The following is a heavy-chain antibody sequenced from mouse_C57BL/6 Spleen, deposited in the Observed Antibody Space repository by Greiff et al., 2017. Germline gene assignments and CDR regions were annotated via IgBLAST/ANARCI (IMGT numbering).Heavy chain of an antibody. CDR2: IYPGDGDT. V-gene: IGHV1-82*01. D-gene: IGHD1-1*01. Sequence: QVQLQQSGPELVKPGASVKLSCKASGYAFSSSWMNWVKQRPGKGLEWIGRIYPGDGDTNYNGKFKGKATQTADKSSSTAYMQLSNLPSEDSAVYICAKYYYGSPYAMDYWGQGTSVTVSS. CDR1: GYAFSSSW. CDR3: AKYYYGSPYAMDY. J-gene: IGHJ4*01.